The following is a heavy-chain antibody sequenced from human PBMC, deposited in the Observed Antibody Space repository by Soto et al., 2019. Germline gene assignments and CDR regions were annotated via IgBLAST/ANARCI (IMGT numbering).Heavy chain of an antibody. Sequence: QVQLQESGPGLVKPSQTLSLTCTVSGGSISSGGYYWSWIRHHPGKDLEWIGYIYYSGSTYYTPPRKSRVTISVDPSKNQFALKLSSVTAADTAVYYCARDLIVVVPDVGYYYYGMDVWGQGTTVTVSS. V-gene: IGHV4-31*03. J-gene: IGHJ6*02. D-gene: IGHD2-2*01. CDR3: ARDLIVVVPDVGYYYYGMDV. CDR1: GGSISSGGYY. CDR2: IYYSGST.